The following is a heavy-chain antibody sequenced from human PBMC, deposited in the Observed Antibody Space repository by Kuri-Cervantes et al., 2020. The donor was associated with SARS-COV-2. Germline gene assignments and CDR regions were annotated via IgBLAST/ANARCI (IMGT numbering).Heavy chain of an antibody. V-gene: IGHV4-34*01. Sequence: SQTLSLTCAFYGESFSGYYWNWIRQSPGKGLEWIGKVNHRGSTNYNPSLKSRVTISVDTSSKQFSLHLSSVTAADTAVYYCARGRGVTTFYYYYYMDVWGKGTTVTVSS. D-gene: IGHD4-17*01. J-gene: IGHJ6*03. CDR1: GESFSGYY. CDR2: VNHRGST. CDR3: ARGRGVTTFYYYYYMDV.